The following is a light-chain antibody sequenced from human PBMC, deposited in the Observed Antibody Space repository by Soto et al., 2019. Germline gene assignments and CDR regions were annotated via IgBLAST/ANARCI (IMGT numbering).Light chain of an antibody. CDR3: ATWDGSLTSWV. CDR2: NNS. Sequence: QSVLTQPPSASGTPGQRVTFFCSGSSSNIGSHTVNWYQQVPGTAPRLLIYNNSQRPPGVPDRFSGSKSGTSASLAISGLQSEDESTYYCATWDGSLTSWVFGGGTKLTVL. V-gene: IGLV1-44*01. CDR1: SSNIGSHT. J-gene: IGLJ3*02.